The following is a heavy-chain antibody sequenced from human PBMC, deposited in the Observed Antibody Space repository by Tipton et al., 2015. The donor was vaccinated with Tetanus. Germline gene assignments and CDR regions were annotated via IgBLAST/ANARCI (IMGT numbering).Heavy chain of an antibody. D-gene: IGHD1-26*01. J-gene: IGHJ2*01. CDR3: ARGGYYPTYFDI. Sequence: TLSLTCTVSGGSISSFYWTWIRQPPGKGLEWIGYIFDTGSTNYNPSLKSRVTMSVDTSKNQFSLHLTSVTAADTAVYYCARGGYYPTYFDIWGRGALVTVSS. CDR1: GGSISSFY. CDR2: IFDTGST. V-gene: IGHV4-59*01.